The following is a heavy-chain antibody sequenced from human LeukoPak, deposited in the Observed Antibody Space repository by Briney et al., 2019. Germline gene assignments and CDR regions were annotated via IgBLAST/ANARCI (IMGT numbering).Heavy chain of an antibody. D-gene: IGHD3-10*01. CDR1: GYTFTGYY. Sequence: GASVKVSCKASGYTFTGYYMHWVRQAPGQGLEWMGWINPNSGGTNYAQKFQGRVTMTRNTSISTAYMELSSLRSEDTAVYYCARGRGGFAYYYGMDVWGQGTTVTVSS. CDR2: INPNSGGT. J-gene: IGHJ6*02. CDR3: ARGRGGFAYYYGMDV. V-gene: IGHV1-2*02.